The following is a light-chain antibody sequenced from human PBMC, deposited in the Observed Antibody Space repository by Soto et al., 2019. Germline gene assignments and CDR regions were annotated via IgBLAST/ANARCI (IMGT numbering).Light chain of an antibody. CDR2: DAS. CDR1: QSVSSF. Sequence: EIVLTQSPATLSLSPGERATLSCRASQSVSSFLAWYQQKPGQAPRLLIYDASIRATGIPARFSGSGSGTDFTLTISSLEPEDFASYYCQQYHTYYTFGQGTRVESK. V-gene: IGKV3-11*01. J-gene: IGKJ2*01. CDR3: QQYHTYYT.